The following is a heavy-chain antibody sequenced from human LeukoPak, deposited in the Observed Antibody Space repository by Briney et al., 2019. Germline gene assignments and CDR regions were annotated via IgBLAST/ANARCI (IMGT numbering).Heavy chain of an antibody. D-gene: IGHD2-15*01. CDR3: VREAGYCAPVCVKTNWFDP. Sequence: GGSLRLSCAASGFTLSNYWMSWVRQAPGKGLEWVADIKRDESEQHYVDSVKGRFTISRDNAKNSLYLQMDSLRAEDTALYHCVREAGYCAPVCVKTNWFDPWGQGTLVTVSS. CDR1: GFTLSNYW. J-gene: IGHJ5*02. V-gene: IGHV3-7*03. CDR2: IKRDESEQ.